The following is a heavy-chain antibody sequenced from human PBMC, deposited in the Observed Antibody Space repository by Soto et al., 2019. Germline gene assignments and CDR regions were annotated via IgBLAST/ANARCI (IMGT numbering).Heavy chain of an antibody. D-gene: IGHD6-6*01. CDR3: ARGVYSSSSFYYYYGMDV. Sequence: LRLSFAASGFTFSSYEMNWVRQAPGKGLEWVSYISSSGSTIYYADSVKGRFTISRDNAKNSLYLQMNSLRAEDTAVYYCARGVYSSSSFYYYYGMDVWGQGTTVTVSS. V-gene: IGHV3-48*03. CDR2: ISSSGSTI. CDR1: GFTFSSYE. J-gene: IGHJ6*02.